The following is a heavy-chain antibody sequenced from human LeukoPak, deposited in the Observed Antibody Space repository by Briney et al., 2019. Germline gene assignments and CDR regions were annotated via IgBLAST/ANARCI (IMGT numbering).Heavy chain of an antibody. J-gene: IGHJ4*02. V-gene: IGHV1-46*01. CDR1: GYTFTSYY. D-gene: IGHD3-10*01. Sequence: ASVKVSCKASGYTFTSYYMHWVRQAPGQGLEWMGIINPSGGSTSYAQKFQGRVTMTRDTSTSTVYMELSSLRSEDTAVYYCAKDISPQYYGSGSYVSAFDYWGQGTLVTVSS. CDR3: AKDISPQYYGSGSYVSAFDY. CDR2: INPSGGST.